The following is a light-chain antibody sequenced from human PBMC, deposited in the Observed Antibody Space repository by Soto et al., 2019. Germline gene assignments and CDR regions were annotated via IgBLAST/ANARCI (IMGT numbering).Light chain of an antibody. J-gene: IGKJ1*01. Sequence: DVHMTQSPSSLSASVGDRVTITCRASQSVSIYLNWYQQKPGKAPNLLISAASSLHSGVPSRFSGSGSGTDFTLTISSLQPEDFATYYCQQPYSTPPWTFGQGTKVEIK. V-gene: IGKV1-39*01. CDR1: QSVSIY. CDR3: QQPYSTPPWT. CDR2: AAS.